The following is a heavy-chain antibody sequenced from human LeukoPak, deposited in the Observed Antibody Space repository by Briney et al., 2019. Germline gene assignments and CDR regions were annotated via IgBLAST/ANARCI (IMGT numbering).Heavy chain of an antibody. CDR2: IYTSGST. D-gene: IGHD6-19*01. CDR1: GGSISSGSYY. Sequence: TLSLTCSVSGGSISSGSYYWSWIPQPAGKGLEGIGRIYTSGSTNYNPSLNSRVTTSVDTSKNQFSLKLSSVTAADTAVYYCARGDGYSSVPSDYWGQGPLVTVSS. CDR3: ARGDGYSSVPSDY. V-gene: IGHV4-61*02. J-gene: IGHJ4*02.